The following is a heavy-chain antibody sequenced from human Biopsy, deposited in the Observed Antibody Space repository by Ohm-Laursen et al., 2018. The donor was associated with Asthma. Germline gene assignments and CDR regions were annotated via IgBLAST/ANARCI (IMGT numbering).Heavy chain of an antibody. CDR3: ATFPYGDYLPLDY. D-gene: IGHD4-17*01. J-gene: IGHJ4*02. CDR1: GFTFSSYA. CDR2: ISGSGGST. Sequence: GSLRFSCSASGFTFSSYAMSWVRQAPGKGLEWVSAISGSGGSTYYAGSVKGRFTISRDNSKNTLYLQMNSLGAEDTAVYYCATFPYGDYLPLDYWGQGTLVTVSS. V-gene: IGHV3-23*01.